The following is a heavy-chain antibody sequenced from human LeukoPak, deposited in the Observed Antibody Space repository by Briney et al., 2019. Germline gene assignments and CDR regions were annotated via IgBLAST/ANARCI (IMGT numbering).Heavy chain of an antibody. D-gene: IGHD3-3*01. Sequence: TGGSLRLSCAASGFTFSSYSMKWVRQAPGKGLEWVTSISSSSSYIYYADSVKGLFTISRENAKNSLYLQMNSLRADDTAVYFCARGGSQYDFWSGYPYYYYYYMDVWGKGTTVTVSS. CDR3: ARGGSQYDFWSGYPYYYYYYMDV. CDR2: ISSSSSYI. V-gene: IGHV3-21*01. J-gene: IGHJ6*03. CDR1: GFTFSSYS.